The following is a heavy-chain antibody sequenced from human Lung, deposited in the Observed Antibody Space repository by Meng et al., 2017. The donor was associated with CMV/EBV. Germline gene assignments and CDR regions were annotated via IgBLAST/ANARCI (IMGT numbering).Heavy chain of an antibody. CDR1: GDSSTKHNW. CDR2: IPHRGSS. J-gene: IGHJ1*01. V-gene: IGHV4-4*02. CDR3: LRRSGGSV. Sequence: QGEVRESGPALVMPSEARGLTCAVSGDSSTKHNWWAWVRQTAGKGLEWSGEIPHRGSSAYNPSLKSRVSMSIDKSKNQFSPKLTSVTAADTAVYHCLRRSGGSVWGQGTLVTVSS. D-gene: IGHD3-10*01.